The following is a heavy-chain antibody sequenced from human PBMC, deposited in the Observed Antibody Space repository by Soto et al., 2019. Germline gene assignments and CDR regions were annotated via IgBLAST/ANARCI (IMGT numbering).Heavy chain of an antibody. J-gene: IGHJ4*02. V-gene: IGHV3-23*01. CDR3: ARDIMITFGGVIAPSR. Sequence: GGSLRLSCAASGFTFSSYAMSWVRQAPGKGPEWVSAISGSGGSTYYADSVKGRFTISRDNSKNTLYLQMNSLRAEDTAVYYCARDIMITFGGVIAPSRWGQGTLVTVSS. D-gene: IGHD3-16*02. CDR1: GFTFSSYA. CDR2: ISGSGGST.